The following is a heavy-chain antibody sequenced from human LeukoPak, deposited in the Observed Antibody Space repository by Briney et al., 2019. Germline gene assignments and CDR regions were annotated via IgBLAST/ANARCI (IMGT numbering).Heavy chain of an antibody. CDR1: GYTFTVQY. J-gene: IGHJ1*01. Sequence: GASVKVSCKTSGYTFTVQYLHWVRQAPGQGLEWMGWINPNSGGTKSAQKFQGRVIMTRDTSISTAYMELRSLSSDDTAVYYCARGRQLHLGELFPFAEFFQPWGQGTLVTVSS. V-gene: IGHV1-2*02. CDR2: INPNSGGT. D-gene: IGHD3-16*01. CDR3: ARGRQLHLGELFPFAEFFQP.